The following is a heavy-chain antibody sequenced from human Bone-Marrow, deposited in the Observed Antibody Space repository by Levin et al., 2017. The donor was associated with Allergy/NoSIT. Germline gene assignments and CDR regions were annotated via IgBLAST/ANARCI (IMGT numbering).Heavy chain of an antibody. J-gene: IGHJ5*02. CDR3: ATHSSQGIAAAGTTGWWFDP. Sequence: GASVKVSCKASGYTFTGYYMHWVRQAPGQGLEWMGWINPNSGGTNYAQKVQGRVTMTRDTSISTAYMELSRLRSDDTAVYYCATHSSQGIAAAGTTGWWFDPWGQGTLVTVSS. D-gene: IGHD6-13*01. CDR1: GYTFTGYY. V-gene: IGHV1-2*02. CDR2: INPNSGGT.